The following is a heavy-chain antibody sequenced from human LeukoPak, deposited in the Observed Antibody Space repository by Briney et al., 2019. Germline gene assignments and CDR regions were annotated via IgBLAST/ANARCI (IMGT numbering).Heavy chain of an antibody. CDR2: ISGSGGST. CDR3: AKGNAPIAVAGLGMAFDI. V-gene: IGHV3-23*01. D-gene: IGHD6-19*01. J-gene: IGHJ3*02. CDR1: GFTFSSYA. Sequence: GGSLRLSCAASGFTFSSYAMGWVRQAPGKGLEWVSAISGSGGSTYYADSVKGRFTISRDNSKNTLYLQMNSLRAEDTAVYYCAKGNAPIAVAGLGMAFDIWGQGTMVTVSS.